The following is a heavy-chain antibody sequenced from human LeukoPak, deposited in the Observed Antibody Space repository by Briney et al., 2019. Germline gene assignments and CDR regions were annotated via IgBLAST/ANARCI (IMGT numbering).Heavy chain of an antibody. J-gene: IGHJ4*02. Sequence: GASVKVSCKASGYSFTSHEIIWVRQATGQGLEWVAWLNPNTGYTASAQNFQGRVTMTRDTSINTAYMELSSLRFEDTAIYYCALNGGGLSHWSQGTLVTVSS. CDR2: LNPNTGYT. CDR1: GYSFTSHE. D-gene: IGHD2-8*01. V-gene: IGHV1-8*01. CDR3: ALNGGGLSH.